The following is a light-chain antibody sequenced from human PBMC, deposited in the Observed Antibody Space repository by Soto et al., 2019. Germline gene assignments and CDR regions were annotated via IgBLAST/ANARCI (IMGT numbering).Light chain of an antibody. CDR1: QSISSY. Sequence: DIQMTQSPSSLSASVGDRVTITCRASQSISSYLNWYQQKPGKAPKRLIYSASSLQSGVPSRFSGSGSGTDFTLTISSLQPEDFATYYCQQSYSIRGTCGQGTKVEIK. CDR3: QQSYSIRGT. J-gene: IGKJ1*01. CDR2: SAS. V-gene: IGKV1-39*01.